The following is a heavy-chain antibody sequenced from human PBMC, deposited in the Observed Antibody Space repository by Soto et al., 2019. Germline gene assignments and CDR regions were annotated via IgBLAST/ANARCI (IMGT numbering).Heavy chain of an antibody. CDR1: GFPFDDVG. V-gene: IGHV3-49*04. CDR2: TRTQSYPATT. Sequence: SRRLACTGSGFPFDDVGINWVRQAPAKGLEWVGLTRTQSYPATTEYAAAVKGRFTISRDTSNGIAYLQMNSLTIDDSDVYYCSGAVSPDTAYFSLYRGQGT. J-gene: IGHJ4*02. D-gene: IGHD4-17*01. CDR3: SGAVSPDTAYFSLY.